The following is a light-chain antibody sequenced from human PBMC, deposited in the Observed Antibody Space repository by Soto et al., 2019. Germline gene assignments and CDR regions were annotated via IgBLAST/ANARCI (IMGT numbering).Light chain of an antibody. CDR2: DDS. V-gene: IGLV3-21*02. J-gene: IGLJ1*01. Sequence: SYELTQPPSVSVAPGRTAGITGGGNKIGSESVHWYQQKPGQAPVLVVYDDSDWPSGIPERFSGSKSGNRATLTISRVEAGDEADYYCQLWDSRGDRYVFGTGTKLTVL. CDR3: QLWDSRGDRYV. CDR1: KIGSES.